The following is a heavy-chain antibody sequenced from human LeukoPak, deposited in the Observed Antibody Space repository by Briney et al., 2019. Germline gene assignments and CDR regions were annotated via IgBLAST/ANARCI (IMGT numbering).Heavy chain of an antibody. CDR3: ARGRPYYYGSGTSFDP. CDR2: ISAYNGNT. V-gene: IGHV1-18*01. CDR1: GYTFTSYG. D-gene: IGHD3-10*01. Sequence: ASVKVSCKASGYTFTSYGISWVRQAPGQGLEWMGWISAYNGNTNYAQKLRGRVTMTTDTSTSTAYMELRSLRSDDTAVYYCARGRPYYYGSGTSFDPWGQGTLVTVSS. J-gene: IGHJ5*02.